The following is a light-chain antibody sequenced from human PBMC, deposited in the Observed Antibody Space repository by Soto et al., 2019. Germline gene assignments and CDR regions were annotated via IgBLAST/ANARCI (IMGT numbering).Light chain of an antibody. J-gene: IGKJ1*01. CDR2: AAS. CDR3: QQYNNWPT. Sequence: EIVMTQSPATLSVSLGERATLSCRASQSVSINLAWYQQKPGQAPRLLIDAASTRATGIPARFSGSGSGTEFTITISSLQSEDFAVYYGQQYNNWPTFGQGTKVEIK. CDR1: QSVSIN. V-gene: IGKV3-15*01.